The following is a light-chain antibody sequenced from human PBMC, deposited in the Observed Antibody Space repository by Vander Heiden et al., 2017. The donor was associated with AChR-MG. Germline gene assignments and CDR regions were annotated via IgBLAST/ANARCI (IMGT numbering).Light chain of an antibody. CDR3: SSYANSSPWV. J-gene: IGLJ3*02. CDR2: DVR. V-gene: IGLV2-14*01. CDR1: SSAAGVANY. Sequence: SALTQPASVSRSPGPSSTIPRPGTSSAAGVANYFSWSQQYPGKLPTLIIYDVRKRPQGVSIRFSGSKSGNTASLTSSGLRAEDEADYFCSSYANSSPWVFGAGTKLTVL.